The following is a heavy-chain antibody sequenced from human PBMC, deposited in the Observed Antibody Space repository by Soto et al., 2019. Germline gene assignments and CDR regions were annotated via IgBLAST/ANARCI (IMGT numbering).Heavy chain of an antibody. Sequence: EVQLLESGGGLVQPGGSLRLSCAASGFTFSSYAMSWVSQAPGMGLEWVSGIIGSGTSTYYADSVKGRFTISRDNSKNTLFLQMNSLRAEDTAVYYCAKGKGLTVSSTNYWGQGTLVTVSS. D-gene: IGHD2-2*01. J-gene: IGHJ4*02. V-gene: IGHV3-23*01. CDR3: AKGKGLTVSSTNY. CDR2: IIGSGTST. CDR1: GFTFSSYA.